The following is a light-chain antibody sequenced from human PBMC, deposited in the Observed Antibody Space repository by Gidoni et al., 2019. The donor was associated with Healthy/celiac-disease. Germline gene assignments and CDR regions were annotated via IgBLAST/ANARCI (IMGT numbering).Light chain of an antibody. CDR3: HQRSNWPLT. V-gene: IGKV3-11*01. Sequence: EIVLTQSPATLSLSPGERATLSCRASQSVSSYLAWYQQKPGQAPRLLIYDAFNRATGIPARFSGSGSGTDFTLTISSLEPEDFAVYYCHQRSNWPLTFXGXTKVEIK. CDR2: DAF. CDR1: QSVSSY. J-gene: IGKJ4*01.